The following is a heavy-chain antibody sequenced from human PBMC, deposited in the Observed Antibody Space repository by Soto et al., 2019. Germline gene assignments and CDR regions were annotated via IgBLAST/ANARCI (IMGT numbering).Heavy chain of an antibody. CDR3: VGDLDGLGSYYTGY. D-gene: IGHD3-10*01. Sequence: QVHLVQSGVEVKKPGASVKVSCKASGYNFINYGITWVRQAPGQGLEWMGWIRVHNGNTNYAQNLQGRVTMTTDTPISKDYMELSGLRYDGTAGYYFVGDLDGLGSYYTGYWGPGTLVTVSS. CDR2: IRVHNGNT. CDR1: GYNFINYG. J-gene: IGHJ4*02. V-gene: IGHV1-18*01.